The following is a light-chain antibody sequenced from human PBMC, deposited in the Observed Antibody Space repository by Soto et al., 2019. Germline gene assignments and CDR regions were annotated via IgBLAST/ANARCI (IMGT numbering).Light chain of an antibody. V-gene: IGLV2-14*01. CDR3: SSYTSSSTLFV. Sequence: QSVLTQPASVSGSPGQSITISCTGTSSDVGGYNYVSWYQQLPGKAPKLMIYEVSNRPSAVSNRFSGSKSGNTASLTISALHAEDEADYYCSSYTSSSTLFVFGTGTKGTVL. CDR1: SSDVGGYNY. J-gene: IGLJ1*01. CDR2: EVS.